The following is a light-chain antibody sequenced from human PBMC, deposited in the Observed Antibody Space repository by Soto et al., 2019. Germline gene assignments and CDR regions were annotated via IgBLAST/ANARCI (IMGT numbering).Light chain of an antibody. CDR2: KAS. CDR1: QSISSY. Sequence: DIQMTQSPSSLSASVGDRVTITCRASQSISSYLNWYQQKPGKAPKLLIYKASSLESGVPSRFSGSGSGTEFTLTISSLQPDDFATYYCQQYNHYSGLTFGGGTKVDIK. V-gene: IGKV1-5*03. CDR3: QQYNHYSGLT. J-gene: IGKJ4*01.